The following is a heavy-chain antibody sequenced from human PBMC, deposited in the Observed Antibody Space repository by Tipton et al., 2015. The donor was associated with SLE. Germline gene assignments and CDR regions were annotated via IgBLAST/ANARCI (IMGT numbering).Heavy chain of an antibody. CDR3: ARAELGSDAFDI. CDR2: IYHSGST. CDR1: GGSISSSSYY. D-gene: IGHD7-27*01. V-gene: IGHV4-39*07. Sequence: TLSLTCNVSGGSISSSSYYWGWIRQPPGKGLEWIGSIYHSGSTYYNPSLKSRVTISVDTSKNQFSLKLSSVTAADTAVYYCARAELGSDAFDIWGQGTMVTVSS. J-gene: IGHJ3*02.